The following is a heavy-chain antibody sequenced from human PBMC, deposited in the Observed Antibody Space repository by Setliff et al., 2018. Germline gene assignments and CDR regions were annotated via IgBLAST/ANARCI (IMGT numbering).Heavy chain of an antibody. D-gene: IGHD3-10*01. V-gene: IGHV1-2*02. Sequence: ASVKVSCKTSGYIFNDYGIAWVRQAPGQGLEWMGWINPNSGGTKYSPKFQGRVAMTRDTSVTTAFLELSGLTYDDTAVYYCARLFQGYDYYKKFDSWGQGTLVTVS. CDR3: ARLFQGYDYYKKFDS. CDR1: GYIFNDYG. J-gene: IGHJ4*02. CDR2: INPNSGGT.